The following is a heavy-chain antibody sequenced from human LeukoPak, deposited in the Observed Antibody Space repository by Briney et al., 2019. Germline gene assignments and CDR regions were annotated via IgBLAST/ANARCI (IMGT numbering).Heavy chain of an antibody. Sequence: GGSLRLSCVDSGFTFSNYWMTWVRQAPGKGLDWVSTISAGGAGTYYADSVKGRFTISRDNSKNTLYLQMNSLRAEDTALYYCVKGYSSGWTREYYGMDVWGQGTTVTVSS. CDR2: ISAGGAGT. J-gene: IGHJ6*02. D-gene: IGHD6-19*01. V-gene: IGHV3-23*01. CDR1: GFTFSNYW. CDR3: VKGYSSGWTREYYGMDV.